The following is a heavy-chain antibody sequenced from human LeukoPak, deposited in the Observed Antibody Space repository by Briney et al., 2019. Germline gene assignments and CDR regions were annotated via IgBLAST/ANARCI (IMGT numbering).Heavy chain of an antibody. J-gene: IGHJ6*03. CDR2: IYNTGST. Sequence: PSETLSLTCTVSGGYIRNYYWSWVRQPPGKGLEWIGYIYNTGSTNYSPSLKSRVTMSVDTSKNQFSLKLSSVTAADTAVYYCARGRWDCSSTSCSNYYYYMDVWGKGTTVTVSS. D-gene: IGHD2-2*01. CDR1: GGYIRNYY. CDR3: ARGRWDCSSTSCSNYYYYMDV. V-gene: IGHV4-59*12.